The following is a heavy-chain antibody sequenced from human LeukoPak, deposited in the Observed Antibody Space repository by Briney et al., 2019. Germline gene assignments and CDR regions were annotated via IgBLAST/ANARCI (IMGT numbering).Heavy chain of an antibody. CDR2: IWYDGSSK. CDR1: GFAFSSYG. J-gene: IGHJ5*02. Sequence: PGRSLRLSCAASGFAFSSYGMHWVRQAPGTGLEWVAVIWYDGSSKYYEDSVKGRFTISRDNSKNTLYLQMNSLRAEDTAVYFCARDRAALQDWVEFDPWGQGTPVIVSS. V-gene: IGHV3-33*01. D-gene: IGHD3/OR15-3a*01. CDR3: ARDRAALQDWVEFDP.